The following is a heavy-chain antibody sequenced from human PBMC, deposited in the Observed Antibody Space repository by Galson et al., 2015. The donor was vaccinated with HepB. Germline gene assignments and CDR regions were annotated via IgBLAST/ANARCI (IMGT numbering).Heavy chain of an antibody. CDR3: AKDPSLMWFDP. Sequence: SLRLSCAASGFTFSSYAVSWVRQAPGKGLEWVSAISGGGGNTYYADSVKGRFTISRDNSKNTVYLQMDSLRAEDTAVYYCAKDPSLMWFDPWGQGTLVTVSS. J-gene: IGHJ5*02. V-gene: IGHV3-23*01. CDR1: GFTFSSYA. CDR2: ISGGGGNT.